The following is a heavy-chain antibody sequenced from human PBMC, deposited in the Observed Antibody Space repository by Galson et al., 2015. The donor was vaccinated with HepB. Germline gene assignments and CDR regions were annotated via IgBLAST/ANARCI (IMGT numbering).Heavy chain of an antibody. J-gene: IGHJ4*02. D-gene: IGHD3-9*01. CDR3: TAQLGVYYDILTGIKWVGPDY. CDR1: GFTFSNAW. V-gene: IGHV3-15*07. CDR2: IKSKTDGGTT. Sequence: SLRLSCAASGFTFSNAWMNWVRQAPGKGLEWVGRIKSKTDGGTTDYAAPVKGRFTISRDDSKNTLYLQMNSLKTEDTAVYYCTAQLGVYYDILTGIKWVGPDYWGQGTLVTVSS.